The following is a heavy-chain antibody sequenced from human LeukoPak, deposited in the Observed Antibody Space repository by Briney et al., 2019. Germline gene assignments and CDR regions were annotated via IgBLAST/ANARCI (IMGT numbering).Heavy chain of an antibody. D-gene: IGHD6-19*01. J-gene: IGHJ5*02. CDR2: ISYDGSNK. CDR1: GFTFSSYA. CDR3: ARDFYSVTDSSDPRGYWFDP. V-gene: IGHV3-30-3*01. Sequence: GRSLRLSCAASGFTFSSYAMHWVRQAPGKGLEWVAVISYDGSNKYYADSVKGRLTISRDNSKNTLYLQMNSLRAEDTAVYYCARDFYSVTDSSDPRGYWFDPWGQGTLVTVSS.